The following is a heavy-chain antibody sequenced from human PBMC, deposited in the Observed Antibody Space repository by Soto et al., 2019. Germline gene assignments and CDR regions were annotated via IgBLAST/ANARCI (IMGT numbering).Heavy chain of an antibody. V-gene: IGHV4-39*01. CDR1: GGSISSSSYY. CDR2: IYYSGST. Sequence: SETLSVTCTVSGGSISSSSYYWGWIRQPPGKGLEWIGSIYYSGSTYYNPSLESRVTISVDTSKNQFSLKLSSVTAADTAVYYCARREYSSSSWFYYYGMDVWGQGTTVTVSS. D-gene: IGHD6-6*01. CDR3: ARREYSSSSWFYYYGMDV. J-gene: IGHJ6*02.